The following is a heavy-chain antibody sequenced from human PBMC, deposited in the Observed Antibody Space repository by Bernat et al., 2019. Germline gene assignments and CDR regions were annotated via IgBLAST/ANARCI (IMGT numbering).Heavy chain of an antibody. V-gene: IGHV1-69*04. D-gene: IGHD3-9*01. CDR3: ASSVRYFGWSSGYYYYYYGMDV. CDR2: IIPILGIA. CDR1: GGTFSSYA. J-gene: IGHJ6*02. Sequence: QVQLVQSGAEVKKPGSSVKVSCKASGGTFSSYAISWVRQAPGQGLEWMGRIIPILGIANYAQKFQGRVTITADKSTSTAYMELSSLRSEDTAVYYCASSVRYFGWSSGYYYYYYGMDVWGQGTTVTVSS.